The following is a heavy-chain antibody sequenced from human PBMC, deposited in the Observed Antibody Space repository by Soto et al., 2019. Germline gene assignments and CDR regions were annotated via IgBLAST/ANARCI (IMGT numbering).Heavy chain of an antibody. J-gene: IGHJ4*02. CDR2: MNPNSGNT. D-gene: IGHD3-3*01. CDR1: GYTFTSYD. V-gene: IGHV1-8*01. Sequence: QVQLVQSGAEVKKPGASVKVSCKASGYTFTSYDINWVRQATGQGLEWMGWMNPNSGNTGYAQKIQGRVTMTRNTSISTAYMELSSLRSEDTAVYYCARGQARRVLRFLEWLSPYFDYWGQGTLVTVSS. CDR3: ARGQARRVLRFLEWLSPYFDY.